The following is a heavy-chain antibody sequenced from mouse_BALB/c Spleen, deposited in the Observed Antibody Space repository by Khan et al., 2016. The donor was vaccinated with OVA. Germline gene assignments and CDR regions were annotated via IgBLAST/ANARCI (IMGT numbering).Heavy chain of an antibody. D-gene: IGHD2-4*01. CDR1: GFSLSTYG. Sequence: QVRLQQSGPGLVQPSQSLSITCTVSGFSLSTYGVHWVRQSPGKGLEWLGVIWSGGSTDYSAAFISRLSISKDNSKSQVFFKMNSLQANDTAIYDCARNYDYDEGLTYWGQGTLVTVSA. CDR3: ARNYDYDEGLTY. J-gene: IGHJ3*01. V-gene: IGHV2-2*02. CDR2: IWSGGST.